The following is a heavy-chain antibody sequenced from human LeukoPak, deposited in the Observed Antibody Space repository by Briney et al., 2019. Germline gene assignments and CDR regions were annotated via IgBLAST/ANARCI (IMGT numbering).Heavy chain of an antibody. CDR1: GYTFTCYY. CDR2: INPNSGGT. D-gene: IGHD1-26*01. Sequence: ASVKVSCKASGYTFTCYYMHWVRQAPGQGVEWMGWINPNSGGTNYAQKFQGRVTMTRDTSISTAYMELSRLRSDDTAVYYCARARRIVGASHDAFDIWGQGTMVTVSS. CDR3: ARARRIVGASHDAFDI. J-gene: IGHJ3*02. V-gene: IGHV1-2*02.